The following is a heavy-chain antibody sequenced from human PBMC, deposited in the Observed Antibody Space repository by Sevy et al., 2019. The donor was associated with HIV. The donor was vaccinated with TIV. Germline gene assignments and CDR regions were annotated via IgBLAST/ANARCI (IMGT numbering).Heavy chain of an antibody. V-gene: IGHV3-33*08. CDR1: GFTFRSFS. CDR2: IWYDGRTK. Sequence: GSLRLSCVGTGFTFRSFSMHWVRQAPGKGLEWVAAIWYDGRTKQYADSVKGRFTISRDNSKSMLNLEMNSLRAEDTALYFCARDSARVIVPTAGFDSWGQGTVVTVSS. J-gene: IGHJ5*01. D-gene: IGHD1-1*01. CDR3: ARDSARVIVPTAGFDS.